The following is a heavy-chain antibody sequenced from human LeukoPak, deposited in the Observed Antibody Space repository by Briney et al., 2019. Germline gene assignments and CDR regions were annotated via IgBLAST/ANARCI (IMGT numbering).Heavy chain of an antibody. CDR1: GFTFSNYA. D-gene: IGHD6-13*01. J-gene: IGHJ4*02. Sequence: PGGSLRLSCAASGFTFSNYAMHWVRQAPGKGLEWVAAVWDAGSNTHYADSVQGRVTISRDNSKNTVYLQMHSLRAEDTAVYYCARDGGAAAGYWGQGALATVSS. CDR2: VWDAGSNT. V-gene: IGHV3-33*01. CDR3: ARDGGAAAGY.